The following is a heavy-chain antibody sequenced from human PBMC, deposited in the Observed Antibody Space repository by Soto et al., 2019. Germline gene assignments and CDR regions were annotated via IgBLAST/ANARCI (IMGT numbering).Heavy chain of an antibody. J-gene: IGHJ6*02. D-gene: IGHD2-21*02. Sequence: SETLSLTCTVSGGSISSSSYYWGWIRQPPGKGLEWIGSIYYSGSTYYNPSLRSRVTISVDTSKNQFSLKLSSVTAADTAVYYCARLNCGGDCYYASGVPRFYYYGMDVWGQGTTVTVSS. V-gene: IGHV4-39*01. CDR1: GGSISSSSYY. CDR2: IYYSGST. CDR3: ARLNCGGDCYYASGVPRFYYYGMDV.